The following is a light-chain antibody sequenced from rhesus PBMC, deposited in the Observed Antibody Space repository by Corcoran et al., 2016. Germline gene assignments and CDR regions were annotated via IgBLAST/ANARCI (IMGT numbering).Light chain of an antibody. J-gene: IGKJ2*01. CDR2: SAY. CDR3: QRYNDLLYR. Sequence: EIVMTQSPATLSLSPGETATLSCRASESVGSYLAWYQQKPGQAPKLLVNSAYVRAPGIQDKCSGSGSRTEFTLTISSMETEDVRVKHSQRYNDLLYRFGQGTKVEIK. V-gene: IGKV3-40*03. CDR1: ESVGSY.